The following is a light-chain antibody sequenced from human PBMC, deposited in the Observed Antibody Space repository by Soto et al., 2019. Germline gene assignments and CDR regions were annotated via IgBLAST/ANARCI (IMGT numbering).Light chain of an antibody. J-gene: IGKJ2*02. CDR2: DAS. CDR3: QQYDNLPRT. Sequence: IQMTQSPASLSASLGDRVTITCQASQDISNYLNWYQQKPGKAPKLLIYDASNLETGVPSRFSGSGSGTDFTFTISSLQPEDIETYYCQQYDNLPRTFGQGTKVDIK. CDR1: QDISNY. V-gene: IGKV1-33*01.